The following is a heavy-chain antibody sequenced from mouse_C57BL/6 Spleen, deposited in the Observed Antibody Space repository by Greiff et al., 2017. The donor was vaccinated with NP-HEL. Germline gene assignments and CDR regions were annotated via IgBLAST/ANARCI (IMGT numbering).Heavy chain of an antibody. Sequence: EVQVVESGGGLVKPGGSLKLSCAASGFTFSSYAMSWVRQTPEKRLEWVATISDGGSYTYYPDNVKGRFTISRDNAKNNLYLQMSHLKSEDTAMYYCARGDSSKGDFDYWGQGTTLTVSS. J-gene: IGHJ2*01. CDR1: GFTFSSYA. CDR3: ARGDSSKGDFDY. D-gene: IGHD3-2*02. V-gene: IGHV5-4*01. CDR2: ISDGGSYT.